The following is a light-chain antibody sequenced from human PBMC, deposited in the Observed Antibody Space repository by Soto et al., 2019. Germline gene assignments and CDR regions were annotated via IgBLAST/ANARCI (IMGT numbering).Light chain of an antibody. CDR2: EVS. J-gene: IGLJ2*01. CDR3: RSYTSSSTLV. Sequence: QSVLTQPASVSGSPGQSITISCTGTSSDVGGYNYVYWYQQHPGNAPKLIIYEVSNRPSGVSNRFSGSKSGNTASLTISGLQAEDEADYYCRSYTSSSTLVFGGGTKLTVL. CDR1: SSDVGGYNY. V-gene: IGLV2-14*01.